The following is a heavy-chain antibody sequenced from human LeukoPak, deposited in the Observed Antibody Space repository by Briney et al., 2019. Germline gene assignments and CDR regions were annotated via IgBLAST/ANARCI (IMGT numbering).Heavy chain of an antibody. V-gene: IGHV3-48*02. D-gene: IGHD2-15*01. CDR3: ATRRGGGPYYFDY. J-gene: IGHJ4*02. Sequence: GGSLRLSCAASGFTFSSHAMNWVRQAPGKGLEWVSYISISSSSVYYADSVKGRFTISRDNAKNSLYLQMNSLREEDTAVYYCATRRGGGPYYFDYWGQGTLVTVSS. CDR2: ISISSSSV. CDR1: GFTFSSHA.